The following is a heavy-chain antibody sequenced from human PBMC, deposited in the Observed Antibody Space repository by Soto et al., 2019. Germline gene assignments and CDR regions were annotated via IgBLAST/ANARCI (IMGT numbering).Heavy chain of an antibody. V-gene: IGHV2-5*01. J-gene: IGHJ2*01. Sequence: QITLKESGPTLVKPTQTLTLTCTFSGVSLTTSGVGVGWFRQPPGKAPEWLAVIYGLDDKRYSPSLRSRLTITKDTSKSQVVLMLTNMDPVDTATYFCARGFPGYWYFDLWGRGTLVTVSS. CDR2: IYGLDDK. CDR1: GVSLTTSGVG. CDR3: ARGFPGYWYFDL.